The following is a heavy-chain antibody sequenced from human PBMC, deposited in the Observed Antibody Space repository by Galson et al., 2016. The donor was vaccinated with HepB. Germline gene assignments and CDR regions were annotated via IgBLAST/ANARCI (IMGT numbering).Heavy chain of an antibody. Sequence: SETLSLTCAVSGGSISSSNWWSWVRQPPGKGLEWIGEIYHTGSTNYSPSLKSRLTILVDKSKNQLSLKLSAVTAAATAVYYCARAQAGEAQRRALGYWGQGTLVTVSS. CDR2: IYHTGST. J-gene: IGHJ4*02. V-gene: IGHV4-4*02. D-gene: IGHD1-14*01. CDR3: ARAQAGEAQRRALGY. CDR1: GGSISSSNW.